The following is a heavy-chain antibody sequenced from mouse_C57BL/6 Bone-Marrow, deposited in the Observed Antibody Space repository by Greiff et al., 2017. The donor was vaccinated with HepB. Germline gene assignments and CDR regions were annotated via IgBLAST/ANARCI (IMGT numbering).Heavy chain of an antibody. CDR3: ATPLYYDYDAHFDY. J-gene: IGHJ2*01. V-gene: IGHV1-19*01. D-gene: IGHD2-4*01. Sequence: EVQLQQSGPVLVKPGASVKMSCKASGYTFTDYYMNWVKQSHGKSLEWIGVINPYNGGTSYNQKFKGKATLTVDKSSSTAYMELNSLTSEDSAVYYCATPLYYDYDAHFDYWGQGTTLTVSS. CDR2: INPYNGGT. CDR1: GYTFTDYY.